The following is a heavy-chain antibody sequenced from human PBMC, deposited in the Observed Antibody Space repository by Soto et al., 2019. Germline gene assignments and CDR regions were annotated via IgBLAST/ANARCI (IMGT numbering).Heavy chain of an antibody. CDR2: IYYSGST. J-gene: IGHJ6*02. Sequence: PSETLSLTCTVSGGSISSGGYYWSWIRQHPGKGLEWIGYIYYSGSTYYTPSLKSRVTISVDTSKNQFALKLSSVTAADTAVYYCARGIYYGSGSYYRPGYYYYGMDVWGQGTTVTVSS. V-gene: IGHV4-31*03. D-gene: IGHD3-10*01. CDR3: ARGIYYGSGSYYRPGYYYYGMDV. CDR1: GGSISSGGYY.